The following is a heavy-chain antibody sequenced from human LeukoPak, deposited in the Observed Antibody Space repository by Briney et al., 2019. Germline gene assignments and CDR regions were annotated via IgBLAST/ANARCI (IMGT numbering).Heavy chain of an antibody. Sequence: GGSLRLSCAASGFTFSDYWMTWGRQAPGKGLEGVANINQDESEKYYLDSVKGRFTISRDNAKKSLFLQMNSLRAEETAVYYCARSTPSLDSWGQGTLVTVSS. CDR2: INQDESEK. CDR1: GFTFSDYW. V-gene: IGHV3-7*01. J-gene: IGHJ4*02. D-gene: IGHD5/OR15-5a*01. CDR3: ARSTPSLDS.